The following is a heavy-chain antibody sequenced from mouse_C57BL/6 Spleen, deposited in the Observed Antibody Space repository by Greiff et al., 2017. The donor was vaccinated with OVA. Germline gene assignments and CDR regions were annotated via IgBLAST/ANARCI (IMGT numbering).Heavy chain of an antibody. CDR2: IYPRSGNT. CDR1: GYTFTSYG. Sequence: VQLQQSGAELARPGASVKLSCKASGYTFTSYGISWVKQRTGQGLEWIGEIYPRSGNTYYNEKFKGKATLTADKSSSTAYMELRSLTSEDSAVYFCARVTTVVEGFDYWGQGTTLTVSS. CDR3: ARVTTVVEGFDY. V-gene: IGHV1-81*01. J-gene: IGHJ2*01. D-gene: IGHD1-1*01.